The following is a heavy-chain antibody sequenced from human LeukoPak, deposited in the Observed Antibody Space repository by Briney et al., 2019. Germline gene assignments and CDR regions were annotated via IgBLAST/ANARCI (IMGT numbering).Heavy chain of an antibody. J-gene: IGHJ4*02. V-gene: IGHV4-34*01. D-gene: IGHD3-3*01. Sequence: SETLSLTCAVYGGSFSGYYWSWIRQPPGKGREWIGEINHSGSTNYNPSLKSRVTISVDTSKNQFSLKLSSVTAADTAVYSCARDVLWSGSYFDYWGQGTLVTVSS. CDR1: GGSFSGYY. CDR3: ARDVLWSGSYFDY. CDR2: INHSGST.